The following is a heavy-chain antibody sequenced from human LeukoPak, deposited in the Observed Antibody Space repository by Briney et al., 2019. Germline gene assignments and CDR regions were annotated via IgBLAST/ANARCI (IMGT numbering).Heavy chain of an antibody. Sequence: SETLSLTCTVSGGSISSGGYYWSWIRQPPGKGLEWIGYIYHSGSTHYNPSLESRVTISVDRSKNQFSLKLSSVTAADTAVYYCARAGDSDTYYCPFQHWGQGTLVTVSS. CDR3: ARAGDSDTYYCPFQH. V-gene: IGHV4-30-2*01. J-gene: IGHJ1*01. CDR1: GGSISSGGYY. D-gene: IGHD3-10*01. CDR2: IYHSGST.